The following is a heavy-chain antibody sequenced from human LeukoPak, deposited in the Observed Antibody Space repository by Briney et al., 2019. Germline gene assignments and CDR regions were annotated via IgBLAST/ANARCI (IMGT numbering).Heavy chain of an antibody. Sequence: GGSLRLSCAASGFTFSSYSMNWVRQAPGKGLEWVSYISSSSSTIYYADSVKGRFTVSRDNSKNTLYLQMNSLRAEDTAVYYCAKDPGTGTTGYWGQGTLVTVSS. CDR3: AKDPGTGTTGY. V-gene: IGHV3-48*01. D-gene: IGHD1-14*01. CDR1: GFTFSSYS. CDR2: ISSSSSTI. J-gene: IGHJ4*02.